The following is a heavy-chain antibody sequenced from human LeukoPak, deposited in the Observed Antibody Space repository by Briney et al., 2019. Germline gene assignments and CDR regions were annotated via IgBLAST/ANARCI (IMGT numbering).Heavy chain of an antibody. V-gene: IGHV3-49*04. D-gene: IGHD5-18*01. CDR1: GFTFGDHA. J-gene: IGHJ6*02. Sequence: GGSLRLSCTTSGFTFGDHAMSWVRQAPGQGLEWVGFIRSKAYRGTTEYAASVEDRFTISRDDSKSIAYLQMDSLTSEDTAVYYCTRGPIHLWLHNGMDVWGQGTTVTVSS. CDR3: TRGPIHLWLHNGMDV. CDR2: IRSKAYRGTT.